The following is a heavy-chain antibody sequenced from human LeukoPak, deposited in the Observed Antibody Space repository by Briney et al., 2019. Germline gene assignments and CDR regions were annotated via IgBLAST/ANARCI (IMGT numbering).Heavy chain of an antibody. CDR2: ISGSGGST. D-gene: IGHD2-2*01. Sequence: GGSLRLSCAASGFTFSSYAMSWVRQAPGKGLEWVSAISGSGGSTYYADSVKGRFTVSRDNSKNTLYLQMNSLRAEDTAVYYCAKDRYCSSTSCRNWFDPWGQGTLVTVSS. J-gene: IGHJ5*02. CDR1: GFTFSSYA. V-gene: IGHV3-23*01. CDR3: AKDRYCSSTSCRNWFDP.